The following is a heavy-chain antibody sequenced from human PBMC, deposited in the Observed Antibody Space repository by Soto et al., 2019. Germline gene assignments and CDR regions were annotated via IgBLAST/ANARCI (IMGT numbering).Heavy chain of an antibody. Sequence: QVQLVQSGAEVRKPGASVKVSCKASGYTFTDYYIHWVRQAPGQGLEWMGWINPNSGGTKYAPKCQGGDTRTRETSITTAYMEFSRLRSGDTAVYYGGREPATAKPEGVDFWGQGTLVTVSS. D-gene: IGHD1-1*01. CDR3: GREPATAKPEGVDF. CDR2: INPNSGGT. V-gene: IGHV1-2*02. CDR1: GYTFTDYY. J-gene: IGHJ4*02.